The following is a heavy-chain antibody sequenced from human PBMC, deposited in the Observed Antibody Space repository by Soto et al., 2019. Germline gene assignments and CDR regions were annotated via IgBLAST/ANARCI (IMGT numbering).Heavy chain of an antibody. V-gene: IGHV3-23*01. J-gene: IGHJ6*03. CDR1: GLSFPNYA. CDR2: IGGSGAYT. CDR3: GKGSSSTQFLNYYFYHMDV. D-gene: IGHD2-2*01. Sequence: LLESGGGLVQPGGSLRLSCVASGLSFPNYAMNWVRQAPGKGLEWVSGIGGSGAYTYYADSVKGRFTISRDNSKNTVYRQMNSLRGEDTAVYYCGKGSSSTQFLNYYFYHMDVWGKGTTVSVSS.